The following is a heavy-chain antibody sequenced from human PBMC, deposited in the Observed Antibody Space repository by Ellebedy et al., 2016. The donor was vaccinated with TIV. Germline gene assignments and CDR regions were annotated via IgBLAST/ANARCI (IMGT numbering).Heavy chain of an antibody. J-gene: IGHJ4*02. CDR1: GFTFANAW. V-gene: IGHV3-15*01. CDR3: TTEGYEILTGQFDH. Sequence: GESLKISCAVSGFTFANAWMSWVRQAPGKGLEWVGRIKSKSEAGTTDYAAPVKGRFIISRDDSQNMLFLQMNSLKTEDTAVYYCTTEGYEILTGQFDHWGQGTLVSVSS. D-gene: IGHD3-9*01. CDR2: IKSKSEAGTT.